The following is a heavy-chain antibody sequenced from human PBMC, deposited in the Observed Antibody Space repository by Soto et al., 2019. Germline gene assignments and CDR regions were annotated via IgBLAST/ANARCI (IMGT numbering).Heavy chain of an antibody. V-gene: IGHV4-59*11. J-gene: IGHJ4*02. CDR3: ARVGSSGWSPDY. CDR2: IFYSGST. Sequence: LSLTCTVSGGSISGHYWIWIRQSPGKGLEWIGYIFYSGSTNYNPSLKSRVTLSADTSKNQSSLRLSSVTAADTAVYYCARVGSSGWSPDYWGQGTLVTVSS. D-gene: IGHD6-19*01. CDR1: GGSISGHY.